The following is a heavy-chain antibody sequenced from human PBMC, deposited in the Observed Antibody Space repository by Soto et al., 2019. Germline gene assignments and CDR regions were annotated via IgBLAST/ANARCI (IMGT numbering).Heavy chain of an antibody. CDR3: SMAISGSMARYFDL. CDR1: GFTFSSYW. D-gene: IGHD2-2*01. Sequence: EVQLVESGGGLVQPGGSLRLSCAASGFTFSSYWMHWVRQAPGKGLLWVSRINSDGSITTYADSVKGRFTISRDNAQNPLYLQISSLRAEDPAVYCLSMAISGSMARYFDLWGRGTRGTGSS. V-gene: IGHV3-74*01. CDR2: INSDGSIT. J-gene: IGHJ2*01.